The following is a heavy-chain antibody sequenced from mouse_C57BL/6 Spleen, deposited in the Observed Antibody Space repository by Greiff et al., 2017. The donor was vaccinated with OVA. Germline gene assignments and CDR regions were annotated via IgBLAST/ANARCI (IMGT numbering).Heavy chain of an antibody. J-gene: IGHJ1*03. Sequence: QVQLKQSGAELVRPGASVTLSCKASGYTFTDYEMHWVKQTPVHGLEWIGAIDPETGGTAYNQKFKGKAILTADKSSSTAYMELRSLTSEDSAVYYCTRDYGSSYASWYFDVWGTGTTVTVSS. V-gene: IGHV1-15*01. CDR1: GYTFTDYE. D-gene: IGHD1-1*01. CDR3: TRDYGSSYASWYFDV. CDR2: IDPETGGT.